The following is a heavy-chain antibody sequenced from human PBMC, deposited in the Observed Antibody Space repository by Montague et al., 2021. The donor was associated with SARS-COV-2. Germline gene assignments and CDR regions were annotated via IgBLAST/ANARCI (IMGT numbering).Heavy chain of an antibody. J-gene: IGHJ5*02. D-gene: IGHD3-10*01. CDR2: ISYSGST. Sequence: SETLSLTCTASAGSISTNSYYWAWIRQPPGKGLEWIGSISYSGSTYFNPSLESRLTMSVDTSKNHFSLKLSSVTAADTAVYYCARLWDFYGPGSYKNSWFDPWGQGTRVTVSS. V-gene: IGHV4-39*02. CDR1: AGSISTNSYY. CDR3: ARLWDFYGPGSYKNSWFDP.